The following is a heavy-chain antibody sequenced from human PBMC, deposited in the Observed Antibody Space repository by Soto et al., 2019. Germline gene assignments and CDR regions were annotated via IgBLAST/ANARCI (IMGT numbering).Heavy chain of an antibody. Sequence: GGSLRVSWEASGFTFSIYSMNWVRQPPGKGLEWVSYITSDRKTIHYADSVKGRVTISRDNAKNSLYLQMSSLRDEDTAIYYCARSVEGHFDYWGQGTLVTVSS. CDR3: ARSVEGHFDY. CDR2: ITSDRKTI. D-gene: IGHD6-19*01. J-gene: IGHJ4*02. V-gene: IGHV3-48*02. CDR1: GFTFSIYS.